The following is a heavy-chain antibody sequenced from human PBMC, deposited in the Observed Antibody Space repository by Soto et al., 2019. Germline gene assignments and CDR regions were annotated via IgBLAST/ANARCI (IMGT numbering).Heavy chain of an antibody. J-gene: IGHJ6*02. D-gene: IGHD3-10*01. CDR3: AVAKGSGSYYTPVDYYGIDV. Sequence: GESLKISCKGSGYSFTSYWIGWVRQMPGKGLEWMGIIYPGDSDTRYSPSFQGQVTISADKSISTAYLQWSSLKASDTAMYYCAVAKGSGSYYTPVDYYGIDVWGQGTTVTV. CDR2: IYPGDSDT. V-gene: IGHV5-51*01. CDR1: GYSFTSYW.